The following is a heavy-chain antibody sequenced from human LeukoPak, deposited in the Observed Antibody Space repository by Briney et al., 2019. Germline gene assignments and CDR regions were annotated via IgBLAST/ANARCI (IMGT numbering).Heavy chain of an antibody. CDR2: ISGSGGST. Sequence: GGSLTLSCAASGCTFSSYAMNWVRQAPGKGLEWVSAISGSGGSTYYADSVKGRFTISRDNSKNTLYLQMNSLRAEDRAVYYCAKAERYATVVTFFDYWGQGTLVTVSS. J-gene: IGHJ4*02. CDR3: AKAERYATVVTFFDY. CDR1: GCTFSSYA. V-gene: IGHV3-23*01. D-gene: IGHD4-23*01.